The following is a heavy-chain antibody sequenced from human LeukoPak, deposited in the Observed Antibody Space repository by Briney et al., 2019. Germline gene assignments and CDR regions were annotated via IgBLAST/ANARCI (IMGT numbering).Heavy chain of an antibody. CDR3: ARDDGDYFDY. D-gene: IGHD4-17*01. Sequence: SETLSLTCTVSGGSISSSSYYWGWIRQPPGKGLEWIGSIYYSGSTNYNPSLKSRVTISVDTSKNQFSLKLSSVTAADTAVYYCARDDGDYFDYWGQGTLVTVSS. V-gene: IGHV4-39*07. CDR2: IYYSGST. CDR1: GGSISSSSYY. J-gene: IGHJ4*02.